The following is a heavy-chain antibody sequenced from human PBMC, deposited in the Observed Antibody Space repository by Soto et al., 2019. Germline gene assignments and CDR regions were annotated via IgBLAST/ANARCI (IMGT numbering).Heavy chain of an antibody. CDR2: IYYSGST. V-gene: IGHV4-39*01. D-gene: IGHD6-6*01. Sequence: QLQLQESGPGLVKPSETLSLTCTVSGGSISSSSYYWGWIRQPPGKGLEWLGSIYYSGSTYYNPSLKRRVTISVDTSKNQFSLKLSSVTAADTAVYYCARQAYSSSPYYYYGMDVWGQGTTVTVSS. J-gene: IGHJ6*02. CDR3: ARQAYSSSPYYYYGMDV. CDR1: GGSISSSSYY.